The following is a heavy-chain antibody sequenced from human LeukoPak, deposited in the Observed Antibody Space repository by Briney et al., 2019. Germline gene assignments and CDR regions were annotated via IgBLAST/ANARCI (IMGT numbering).Heavy chain of an antibody. CDR1: GGTFSSYA. D-gene: IGHD3-3*01. J-gene: IGHJ4*02. Sequence: SVKVSCKASGGTFSSYAISWVRQAPGQGLEWMGGIIPIFGTANYAQKFQGRVTITAGESTSTAYMELSSLRSEDTAVYYCATQLRFLEWFPDHWGQGTLVTVSS. CDR3: ATQLRFLEWFPDH. CDR2: IIPIFGTA. V-gene: IGHV1-69*13.